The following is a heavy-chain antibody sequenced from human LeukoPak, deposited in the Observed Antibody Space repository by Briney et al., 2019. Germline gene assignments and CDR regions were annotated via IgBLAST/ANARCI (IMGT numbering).Heavy chain of an antibody. CDR3: ARAIDSNGYYPRY. D-gene: IGHD3-22*01. Sequence: ASVKVSCKASGYTFNGYYIYWVRHAPGQGPEWMGWINPNSGGTQYAQKFQGRVTMTRDTSITTAYMELSNLRSDDTALYYCARAIDSNGYYPRYWGQGTLVTVST. V-gene: IGHV1-2*02. CDR2: INPNSGGT. J-gene: IGHJ4*02. CDR1: GYTFNGYY.